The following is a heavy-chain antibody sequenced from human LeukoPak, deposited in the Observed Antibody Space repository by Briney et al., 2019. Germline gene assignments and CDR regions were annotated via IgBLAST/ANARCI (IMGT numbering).Heavy chain of an antibody. CDR2: INPNSGGT. CDR3: ARLETAVAGFDY. Sequence: ASVKVSCKASGYTFTGYYMHWVRQAPGQGIEWMGWINPNSGGTNYAQKFQGRVTMTRDTSISTAYMELSRLRSDDTAVYYCARLETAVAGFDYWGQGTLVTVSS. J-gene: IGHJ4*02. D-gene: IGHD6-19*01. V-gene: IGHV1-2*02. CDR1: GYTFTGYY.